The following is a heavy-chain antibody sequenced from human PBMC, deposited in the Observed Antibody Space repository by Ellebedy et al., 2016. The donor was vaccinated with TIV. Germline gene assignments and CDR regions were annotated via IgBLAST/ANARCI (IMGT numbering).Heavy chain of an antibody. J-gene: IGHJ6*03. V-gene: IGHV5-51*01. CDR1: GYSFSTYW. CDR2: ISPGDSDT. CDR3: ARPNMGYHYMDA. D-gene: IGHD2/OR15-2a*01. Sequence: GESLKISCKGSGYSFSTYWIGWVRQMPGKGLEWMGIISPGDSDTRYSPSFQGQVSISVDKSISTAYLQWSSLKASDTAIYYCARPNMGYHYMDAWGQGTTVIVSS.